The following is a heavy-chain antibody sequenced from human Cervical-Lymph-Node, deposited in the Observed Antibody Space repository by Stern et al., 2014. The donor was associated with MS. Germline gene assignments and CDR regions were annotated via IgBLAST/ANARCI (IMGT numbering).Heavy chain of an antibody. Sequence: QVQLQESGPGLVRPSETLSLTCTASGDSVSSEDYYWSWIRQSPGKDLEWIGYIYYRGRPNYNPSLKSRLTISIDTSKNQFSLKLISVTAADTAVYYCARSGYYGIDVRGQGTTVIVSS. J-gene: IGHJ6*02. CDR3: ARSGYYGIDV. CDR2: IYYRGRP. CDR1: GDSVSSEDYY. D-gene: IGHD1-26*01. V-gene: IGHV4-61*08.